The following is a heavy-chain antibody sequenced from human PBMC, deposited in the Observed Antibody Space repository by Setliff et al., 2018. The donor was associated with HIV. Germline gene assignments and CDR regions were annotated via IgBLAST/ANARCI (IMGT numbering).Heavy chain of an antibody. CDR3: ATVFYYNSESYSLDY. Sequence: SVKVSCKASGGTFNNYAISWVRRAPGQGLEWVGGIIPLFGTTNYAQKFLGRVTITADESTNTAHMELNSLRSIDTAMYYCATVFYYNSESYSLDYWGQGMLVTVS. J-gene: IGHJ4*02. CDR1: GGTFNNYA. V-gene: IGHV1-69*13. D-gene: IGHD3-10*01. CDR2: IIPLFGTT.